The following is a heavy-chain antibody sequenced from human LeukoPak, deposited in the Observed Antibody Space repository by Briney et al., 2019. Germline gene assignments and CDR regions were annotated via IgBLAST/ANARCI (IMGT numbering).Heavy chain of an antibody. J-gene: IGHJ3*01. Sequence: GESLKISCQASGFSFTNYWIGWVRQMPGKGLEWMGIIYPVDSDTRYSPSFQGQGTISADKSSSTAYLQWRSLKASDTAMYYCAGHSFDTVDAFDVWGQGTIVIVSA. CDR1: GFSFTNYW. D-gene: IGHD2-2*02. CDR2: IYPVDSDT. V-gene: IGHV5-51*01. CDR3: AGHSFDTVDAFDV.